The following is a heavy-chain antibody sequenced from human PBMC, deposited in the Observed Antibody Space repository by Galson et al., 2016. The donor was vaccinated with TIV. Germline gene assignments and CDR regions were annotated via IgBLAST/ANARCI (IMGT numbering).Heavy chain of an antibody. V-gene: IGHV5-51*01. D-gene: IGHD5/OR15-5a*01. Sequence: QSGAEVKKPGESLKISCKSSGYNFDTYWIVWVRQMPGKGLEWMGTIYPGDSDTRYRPSFQGQVTMSADKSINPAYLQWISLKASDSAIYYCTRQSTRSFDFWGPGTLVSVSS. J-gene: IGHJ4*02. CDR1: GYNFDTYW. CDR3: TRQSTRSFDF. CDR2: IYPGDSDT.